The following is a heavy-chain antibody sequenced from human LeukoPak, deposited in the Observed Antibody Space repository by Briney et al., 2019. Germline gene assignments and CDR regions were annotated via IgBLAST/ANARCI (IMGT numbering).Heavy chain of an antibody. D-gene: IGHD3-22*01. CDR3: ARTNYNYYDSSGYSLLFDY. V-gene: IGHV1-2*02. CDR1: GYTFTGYY. J-gene: IGHJ4*02. CDR2: INPNSGGT. Sequence: ASVKVSCKASGYTFTGYYMHWVRQAPGQGLEWMGWINPNSGGTNYAQKFQGRVTMTRDTSISTAYMELSRLRSDDTAVYYCARTNYNYYDSSGYSLLFDYWGQGTLVTVSS.